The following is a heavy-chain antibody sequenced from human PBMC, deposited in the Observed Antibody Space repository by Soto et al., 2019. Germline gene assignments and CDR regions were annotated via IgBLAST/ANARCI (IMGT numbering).Heavy chain of an antibody. V-gene: IGHV1-2*02. D-gene: IGHD5-12*01. Sequence: QVQLVQSGAEVKKPGASVKVSCKASRYTFTDYYMHWVRQSPGQGLEWMGWINPNSGVTKFPQKFQGRVIMTRDTSISTVYMELSRLTADETAVYYCARARLTPLELATTYWGQGTLVTVSS. CDR1: RYTFTDYY. CDR2: INPNSGVT. J-gene: IGHJ4*02. CDR3: ARARLTPLELATTY.